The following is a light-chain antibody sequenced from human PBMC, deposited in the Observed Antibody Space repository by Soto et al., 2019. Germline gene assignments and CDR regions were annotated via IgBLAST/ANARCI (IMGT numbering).Light chain of an antibody. J-gene: IGLJ1*01. CDR1: SSNIGSNT. V-gene: IGLV1-44*01. CDR3: AAWDDSLNALV. Sequence: QSVLTQPPSASGTPGQRVTISCSGSSSNIGSNTVTRYQQVPGTAPTLLIYSNNRRPSVVPDRFSGSKSGTSSSLGTSGLQSEDEADYYCAAWDDSLNALVFGTGTKLTVL. CDR2: SNN.